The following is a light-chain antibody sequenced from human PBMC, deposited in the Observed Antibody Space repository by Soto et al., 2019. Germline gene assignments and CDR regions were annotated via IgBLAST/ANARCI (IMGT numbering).Light chain of an antibody. CDR3: QQYNNWPRT. Sequence: EIVMTQSPATLSVYPGERATLSCRASQSVSSNLAWYQQKPGQAPRLLIYGASTRATGIPARFSGSGSGTECTLTISSLQSEDFAVYCWQQYNNWPRTVGQGTKVEIK. CDR2: GAS. J-gene: IGKJ1*01. V-gene: IGKV3-15*01. CDR1: QSVSSN.